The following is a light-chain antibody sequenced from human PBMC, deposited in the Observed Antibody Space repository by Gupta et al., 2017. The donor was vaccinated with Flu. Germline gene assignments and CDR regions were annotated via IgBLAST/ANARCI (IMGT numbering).Light chain of an antibody. CDR1: QSISSY. CDR2: SAS. J-gene: IGKJ5*01. CDR3: QQSYSNPPFT. V-gene: IGKV1-39*01. Sequence: DIQMTQSPSSLSASVGDRVTITCQASQSISSYLNWYQQKPGKAPKLLIYSASSFQSGVPSRFSGSRYGKDFPLTISRRQQEDFSAYYCQQSYSNPPFTFGQGTQVEI.